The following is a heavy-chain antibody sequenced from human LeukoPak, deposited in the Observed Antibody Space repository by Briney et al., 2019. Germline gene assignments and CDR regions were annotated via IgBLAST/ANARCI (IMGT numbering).Heavy chain of an antibody. CDR3: ASGVGSGWYYFDY. Sequence: ASVKVSCKASGYTFTSYHMHWVRQAPGQGLEWMGIINPSGGSTSYAQKFQGRVTMTRDTSISTAYMELSRLRSDDTAVYYCASGVGSGWYYFDYWGQGTLVTVSS. J-gene: IGHJ4*02. V-gene: IGHV1-46*01. D-gene: IGHD6-19*01. CDR1: GYTFTSYH. CDR2: INPSGGST.